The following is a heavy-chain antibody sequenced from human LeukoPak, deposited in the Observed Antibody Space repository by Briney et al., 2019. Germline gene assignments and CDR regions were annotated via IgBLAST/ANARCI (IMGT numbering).Heavy chain of an antibody. Sequence: GESLLFSCKGSGYSFTKYWIAWVRQMPGKGLEWMGIIYPGDSATRYSPSFQGQVTISVDKSISTAYLQWSSLKASDTAMYYCAIQDTSKGMDVWGQGTTVTVS. CDR2: IYPGDSAT. V-gene: IGHV5-51*01. CDR3: AIQDTSKGMDV. J-gene: IGHJ6*02. CDR1: GYSFTKYW. D-gene: IGHD5-18*01.